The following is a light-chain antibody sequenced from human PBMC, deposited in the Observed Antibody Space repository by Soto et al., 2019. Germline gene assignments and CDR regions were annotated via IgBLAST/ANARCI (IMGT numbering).Light chain of an antibody. CDR2: DAS. V-gene: IGKV3-20*01. J-gene: IGKJ3*01. Sequence: EIVLTQSPGTLSLSPGERATLSCRASQSVSSSYLAWYQQKPGQAPRLLIYDASRATGIPDRFSASGSGTDFTLAVTRLEPEAFAGYCCQHFGTSALFGPGTKVEI. CDR1: QSVSSSY. CDR3: QHFGTSAL.